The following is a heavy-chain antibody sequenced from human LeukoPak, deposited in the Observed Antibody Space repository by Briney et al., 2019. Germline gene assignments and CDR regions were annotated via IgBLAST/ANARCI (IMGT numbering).Heavy chain of an antibody. V-gene: IGHV3-23*01. CDR3: ARRTSAVDY. CDR1: GFTFSSYA. D-gene: IGHD2-2*01. Sequence: GGSLRLSCAASGFTFSSYAMSWVRQAPGKGLEWVSAISGSGGSTYYADSVKGRFTISRDNPKNTPYLQMNSLRAEDTAVYYCARRTSAVDYWGQGTLVTVSS. CDR2: ISGSGGST. J-gene: IGHJ4*02.